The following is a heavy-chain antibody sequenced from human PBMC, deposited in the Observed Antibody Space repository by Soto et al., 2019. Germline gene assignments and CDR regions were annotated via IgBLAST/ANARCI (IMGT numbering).Heavy chain of an antibody. J-gene: IGHJ4*02. V-gene: IGHV4-34*01. Sequence: SETLSLTCAGYGGSFSGYYWSWIRQPPGKGLEWIGEINHSGSTNYNPSLKSRVTISVDTSKNQFSLKLSSVTAADTAVYYCARVYPPPQNWGQGTLVTVSS. CDR3: ARVYPPPQN. CDR1: GGSFSGYY. CDR2: INHSGST.